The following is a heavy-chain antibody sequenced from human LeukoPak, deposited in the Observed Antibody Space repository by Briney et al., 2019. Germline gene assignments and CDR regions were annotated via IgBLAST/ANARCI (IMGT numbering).Heavy chain of an antibody. Sequence: GGSLRLSCAASGFTFDDSGVSWVRHVPGKGLEWVSFINCNGDSRSYVDSVKSRFTASTDKATKSLYLEMNSLRDEDTAFFYCARVENSICGTDMDAFDIWRQGTLVTVS. CDR2: INCNGDSR. V-gene: IGHV3-20*04. CDR1: GFTFDDSG. D-gene: IGHD3-3*01. J-gene: IGHJ3*02. CDR3: ARVENSICGTDMDAFDI.